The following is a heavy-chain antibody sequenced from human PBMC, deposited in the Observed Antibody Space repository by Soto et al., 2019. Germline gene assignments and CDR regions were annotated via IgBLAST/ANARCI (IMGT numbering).Heavy chain of an antibody. CDR1: GFTFSSYA. CDR2: ISGSGGST. Sequence: GGSLRLSCAASGFTFSSYAMSWVRQAPGKGLEWVSAISGSGGSTYYADSVRGRFTISRANSKNTLYMQMNSLRAEDTAVYYCAKFSTGYNLYYYYGMDVWGQGTTVTVSS. V-gene: IGHV3-23*01. J-gene: IGHJ6*02. D-gene: IGHD3-9*01. CDR3: AKFSTGYNLYYYYGMDV.